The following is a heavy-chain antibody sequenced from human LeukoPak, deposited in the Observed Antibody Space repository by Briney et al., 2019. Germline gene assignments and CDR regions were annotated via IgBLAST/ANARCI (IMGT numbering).Heavy chain of an antibody. CDR3: ARDPSTIFGVVITQFDY. CDR1: GFAFSSYS. Sequence: GSLRLSCAASGFAFSSYSMNWVRQAPGKGLEWVSYISSSSSTIYYADSVKGRFTISRDNAKNSLYLQMNSLRAEDTAVYYCARDPSTIFGVVITQFDYWGQRTLVTVSS. V-gene: IGHV3-48*01. D-gene: IGHD3-3*01. CDR2: ISSSSSTI. J-gene: IGHJ4*02.